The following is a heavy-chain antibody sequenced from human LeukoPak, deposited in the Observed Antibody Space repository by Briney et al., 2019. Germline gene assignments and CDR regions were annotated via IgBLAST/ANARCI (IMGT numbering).Heavy chain of an antibody. D-gene: IGHD6-19*01. CDR2: INHSGST. CDR3: AREKIAVAGCGFDP. V-gene: IGHV4-34*01. Sequence: SETLSLTCAVYGGSFSGYYWSWIRQPPGKGLAWIGEINHSGSTNYNPSLKSRVTISVDTSKNQFSLKLSSVTAADTAVYYCAREKIAVAGCGFDPWGEGTLVTVSS. J-gene: IGHJ5*02. CDR1: GGSFSGYY.